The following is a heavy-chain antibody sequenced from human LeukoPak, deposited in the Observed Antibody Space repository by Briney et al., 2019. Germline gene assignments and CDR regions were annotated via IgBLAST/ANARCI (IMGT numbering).Heavy chain of an antibody. CDR1: GYTFTSYA. V-gene: IGHV1-3*03. J-gene: IGHJ4*02. Sequence: GASVKVSCKASGYTFTSYAMHWVRQAPGQRLEWMGWINAGNGNTKYSQEFQGRVTMTRDTSISTAYMELSSLRSEDTAVYYCARGDFFDGRDYKDYWGQGTLVTVSS. D-gene: IGHD2-21*01. CDR2: INAGNGNT. CDR3: ARGDFFDGRDYKDY.